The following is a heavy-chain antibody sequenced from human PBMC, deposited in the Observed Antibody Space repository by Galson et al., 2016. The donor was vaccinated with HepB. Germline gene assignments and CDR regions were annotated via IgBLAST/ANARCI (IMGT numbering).Heavy chain of an antibody. CDR3: ASRLDTQRRIAGWGWGMDV. D-gene: IGHD6-19*01. CDR1: GFTFSSDS. Sequence: SLRLSCAASGFTFSSDSLNWVRHAPGKGLERVSFISSNNYIYYADSLQGRFPISIDNAKNTLYLQMHSLRVEDAGVYYCASRLDTQRRIAGWGWGMDVWGQGTTVTVS. V-gene: IGHV3-21*01. J-gene: IGHJ6*02. CDR2: ISSNNYI.